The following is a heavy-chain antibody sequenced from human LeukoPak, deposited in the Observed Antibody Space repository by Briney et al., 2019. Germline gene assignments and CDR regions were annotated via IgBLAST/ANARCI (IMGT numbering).Heavy chain of an antibody. J-gene: IGHJ4*02. D-gene: IGHD4-17*01. Sequence: GASVKVSCKASGYTFTNYDINWVRQAPGQGLEWMGWMNPNSGNTVYAQKFQGRVSMTRNTSISTAYMELSSLRSEDTAVYYCARGIGSTTVTTLEYYFDYWGQGTLVTVSS. CDR2: MNPNSGNT. CDR1: GYTFTNYD. V-gene: IGHV1-8*01. CDR3: ARGIGSTTVTTLEYYFDY.